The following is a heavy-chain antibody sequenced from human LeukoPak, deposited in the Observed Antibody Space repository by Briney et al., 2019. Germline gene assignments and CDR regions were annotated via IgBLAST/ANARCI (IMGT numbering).Heavy chain of an antibody. D-gene: IGHD2-21*02. CDR1: GFTFSSYA. J-gene: IGHJ6*02. CDR3: TTGDRSPRGYYYGMDV. Sequence: GGSLRLSCAASGFTFSSYAMSWVRQAPGKGLEWVGRIKSKTDGGATDYAAPVKGRFTISRDDSKNTLYLQMNSLKTEDTAVYYCTTGDRSPRGYYYGMDVWGQGTTVTVSS. CDR2: IKSKTDGGAT. V-gene: IGHV3-15*01.